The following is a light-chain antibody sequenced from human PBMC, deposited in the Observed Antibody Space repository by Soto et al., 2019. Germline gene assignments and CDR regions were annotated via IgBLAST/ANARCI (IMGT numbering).Light chain of an antibody. CDR2: GNS. CDR3: QSYDSSLSGVV. J-gene: IGLJ2*01. V-gene: IGLV1-40*01. CDR1: SSNIGAGYD. Sequence: QSVLTQPPSVSGAPGQRVTISCTGSSSNIGAGYDVHWYQQLPGTAPKLLIYGNSNRPSGVPDQFSGSKSGTSASLVITGLPAEDEADYYCQSYDSSLSGVVFGGGTKLTVL.